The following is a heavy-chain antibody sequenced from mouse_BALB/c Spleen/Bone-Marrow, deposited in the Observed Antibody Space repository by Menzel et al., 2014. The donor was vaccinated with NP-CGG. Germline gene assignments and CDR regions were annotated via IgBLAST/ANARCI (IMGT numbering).Heavy chain of an antibody. CDR3: ARGGITTVVPYSMDY. D-gene: IGHD1-1*01. V-gene: IGHV1-54*03. Sequence: QVQLQQSGAELVRPGTSVKVSCKAFGYAFTNYLIEWVKQRPGQGLEWIGVIDPRSGGTDYNEKFKGKAPLTADKSSSTAYMQLNSLTSGGSAVYFCARGGITTVVPYSMDYWGQGTSVTVSS. CDR2: IDPRSGGT. J-gene: IGHJ4*01. CDR1: GYAFTNYL.